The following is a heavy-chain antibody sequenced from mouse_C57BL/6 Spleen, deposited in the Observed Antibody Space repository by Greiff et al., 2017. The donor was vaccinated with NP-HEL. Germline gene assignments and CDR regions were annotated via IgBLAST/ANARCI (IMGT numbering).Heavy chain of an antibody. V-gene: IGHV5-16*01. CDR2: INYDGSST. Sequence: EVQLVESEGGLVQPGSSMKLSCTASGFTFSDYYMAWVRQVPEKGLEWVANINYDGSSTYYLDSLKSRFIISRDNAKNILYLQMSSLKSEDTATYYCARGDITSMDYWGQGTSVTVSS. D-gene: IGHD1-2*01. CDR3: ARGDITSMDY. J-gene: IGHJ4*01. CDR1: GFTFSDYY.